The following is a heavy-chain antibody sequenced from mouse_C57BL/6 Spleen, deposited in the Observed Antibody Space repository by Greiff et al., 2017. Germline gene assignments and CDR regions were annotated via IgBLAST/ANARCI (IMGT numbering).Heavy chain of an antibody. D-gene: IGHD1-1*01. Sequence: QVQLQQPGAELVKPGASVKLSCKASGYTFTSYWMHWVKQRPGQGLEWIGMIHPNSGSTNYNEKFKSKATLTVDKSSSTAYMQLSSLTSEDSAVXYCARGGGGSSSAAWFAYWGQGTLVTVSA. CDR2: IHPNSGST. CDR3: ARGGGGSSSAAWFAY. V-gene: IGHV1-64*01. CDR1: GYTFTSYW. J-gene: IGHJ3*01.